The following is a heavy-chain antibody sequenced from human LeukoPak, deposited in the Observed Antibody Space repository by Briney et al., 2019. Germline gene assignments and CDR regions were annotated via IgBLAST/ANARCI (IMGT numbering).Heavy chain of an antibody. CDR2: INHSGST. CDR3: ARGSSIRWELPYYFDY. D-gene: IGHD1-26*01. CDR1: GGSFKGYY. V-gene: IGHV4-34*01. Sequence: PSESLSLTCAVYGGSFKGYYWTWIRQPPGKGLEWVGEINHSGSTNYNPSLKSRVTISVDTSKNQFSLKLSSVTAADTAVYYCARGSSIRWELPYYFDYWGQGTLVTVSS. J-gene: IGHJ4*02.